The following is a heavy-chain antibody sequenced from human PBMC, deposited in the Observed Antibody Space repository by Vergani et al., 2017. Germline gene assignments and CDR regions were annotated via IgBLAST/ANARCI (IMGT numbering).Heavy chain of an antibody. J-gene: IGHJ4*02. Sequence: QVQLVESGGGVVQPGASLRLSCATSGFTLSNYDMQWIRQGPGKGLEFVAFIQFDGSNQYYADSVKGRFTLSRDFSKITLYLQMNSLRTDDTATYYCAKHFRGWGFDYGGQGTQVIVSS. CDR1: GFTLSNYD. CDR2: IQFDGSNQ. V-gene: IGHV3-30*02. D-gene: IGHD3-16*01. CDR3: AKHFRGWGFDY.